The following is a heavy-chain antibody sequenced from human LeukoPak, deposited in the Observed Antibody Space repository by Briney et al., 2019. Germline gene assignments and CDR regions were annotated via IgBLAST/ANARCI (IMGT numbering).Heavy chain of an antibody. CDR3: ARDIPIGYSCGYSPYYYGMDV. Sequence: GGSLRLSCAASGFTFSSYSMNWVRQAPGKGLEWVSSISSSSSYIYYADSVKGRFTISRDNAKNSLYLQMNSLRAEDTAVYYCARDIPIGYSCGYSPYYYGMDVWGQGTTVTVSS. CDR2: ISSSSSYI. D-gene: IGHD5-18*01. V-gene: IGHV3-21*01. J-gene: IGHJ6*02. CDR1: GFTFSSYS.